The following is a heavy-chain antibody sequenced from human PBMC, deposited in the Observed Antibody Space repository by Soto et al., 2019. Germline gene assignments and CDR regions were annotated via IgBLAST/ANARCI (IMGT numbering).Heavy chain of an antibody. D-gene: IGHD2-8*01. J-gene: IGHJ6*02. CDR1: AGSFSGYY. Sequence: SETLSLTCAVYAGSFSGYYWSWIRQPPGKGLEWIGEINHSGSTNYNPSLKSRVTISVDTSKNQFSLKLSSVTAADTAVYYCARGCKGTYYCTYGVCSKPYYSYYDGMDVWGQGTTVT. CDR3: ARGCKGTYYCTYGVCSKPYYSYYDGMDV. CDR2: INHSGST. V-gene: IGHV4-34*01.